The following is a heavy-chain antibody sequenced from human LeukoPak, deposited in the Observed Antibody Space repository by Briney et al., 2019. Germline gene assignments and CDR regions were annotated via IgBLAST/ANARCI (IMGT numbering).Heavy chain of an antibody. J-gene: IGHJ4*02. CDR1: GGSLSSYY. Sequence: SETLSLTCAVYGGSLSSYYCSWIRQPPGKGLEWIGHITHSGSTNYNPSLKNRVTVSVDASKNQFSLKLSSVTAADTAVYFCAGVFSGRRPFELWGKGTLVTVSS. D-gene: IGHD3-10*01. CDR3: AGVFSGRRPFEL. CDR2: ITHSGST. V-gene: IGHV4-34*01.